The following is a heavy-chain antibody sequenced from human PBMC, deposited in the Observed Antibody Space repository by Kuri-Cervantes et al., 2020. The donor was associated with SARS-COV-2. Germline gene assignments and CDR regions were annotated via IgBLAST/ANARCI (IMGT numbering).Heavy chain of an antibody. CDR1: GFTLSDYY. Sequence: GESLKISCAASGFTLSDYYMSWIRQAPGKGLEWVSYISSSGSTIYYADSVKGRFTISRDNAKNSLYLQMNSLRAEDTAVYYCARAGGGRFPQFYGSDPDAFDIWGQGTMVTVSS. D-gene: IGHD3-10*01. CDR2: ISSSGSTI. V-gene: IGHV3-11*01. J-gene: IGHJ3*02. CDR3: ARAGGGRFPQFYGSDPDAFDI.